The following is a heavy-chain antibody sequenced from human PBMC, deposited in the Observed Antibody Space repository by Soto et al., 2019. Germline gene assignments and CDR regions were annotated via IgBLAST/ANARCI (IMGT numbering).Heavy chain of an antibody. CDR3: ARDRHPRKWGDR. CDR2: INLNSGDT. CDR1: GYTFTDYY. Sequence: AASVNGSCKASGYTFTDYYMEWVRQAPGQGLEWMGWINLNSGDTNFAQQFQGRDTMTRDTYITTAYMDLTRLTSDETAVYYCARDRHPRKWGDRWG. V-gene: IGHV1-2*02. J-gene: IGHJ5*02. D-gene: IGHD1-26*01.